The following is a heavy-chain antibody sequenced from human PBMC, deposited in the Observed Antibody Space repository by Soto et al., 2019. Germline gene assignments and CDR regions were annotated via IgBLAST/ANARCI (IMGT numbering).Heavy chain of an antibody. Sequence: ESGGGLVQPGGSLRVSCVVSGFSFSSYWMSWVRQAPGKGLEWVANIKQDGSEKTYVDSVKGRFTISRDNAKNTLHLQMKSLRDEDTAVYYCAREAWEERLRQYYYYGMDVWGQGTTVTVSS. CDR3: AREAWEERLRQYYYYGMDV. CDR2: IKQDGSEK. J-gene: IGHJ6*02. V-gene: IGHV3-7*01. D-gene: IGHD5-12*01. CDR1: GFSFSSYW.